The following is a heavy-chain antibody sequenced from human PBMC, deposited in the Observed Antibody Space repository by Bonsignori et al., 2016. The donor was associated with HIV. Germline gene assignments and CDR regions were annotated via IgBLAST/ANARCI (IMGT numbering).Heavy chain of an antibody. J-gene: IGHJ6*03. CDR2: IYPGDSET. CDR3: ARGGLRGMIDYYMDV. Sequence: VRQMPGKGLEWMGIIYPGDSETTYSPSFQGQVTISADKSITTAYLQWSSLKASDSAIYYCARGGLRGMIDYYMDVWGKGTTVTVSS. D-gene: IGHD3-16*01. V-gene: IGHV5-51*01.